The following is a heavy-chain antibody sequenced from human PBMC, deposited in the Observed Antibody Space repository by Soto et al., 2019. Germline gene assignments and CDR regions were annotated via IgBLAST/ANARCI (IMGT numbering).Heavy chain of an antibody. V-gene: IGHV4-30-2*01. CDR2: IYQSGVT. J-gene: IGHJ5*02. CDR3: AGIIIEGSNWLAP. Sequence: SETLSLTCNMSGDSYSISTYSWSWIRQPPGKALQWIGFIYQSGVTSYNPSLASRVSISLDRSNNQCSLKLKSVTAADTAVYCCAGIIIEGSNWLAPWGQGSLVTVSS. CDR1: GDSYSISTYS. D-gene: IGHD1-26*01.